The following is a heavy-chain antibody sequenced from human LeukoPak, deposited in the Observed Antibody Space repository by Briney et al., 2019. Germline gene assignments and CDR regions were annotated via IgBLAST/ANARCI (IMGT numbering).Heavy chain of an antibody. CDR1: GFTFSSYE. D-gene: IGHD4-17*01. J-gene: IGHJ4*02. CDR2: ISSSGSTI. Sequence: PGGSLRLSCAASGFTFSSYEMNWVRQAPGKGLEWVSYISSSGSTIYYADSVKGRFTISRDNAKNLLYLQMNSLRAEDTAVYYCARNRGEPLDYWGQGTLVTVSS. CDR3: ARNRGEPLDY. V-gene: IGHV3-48*03.